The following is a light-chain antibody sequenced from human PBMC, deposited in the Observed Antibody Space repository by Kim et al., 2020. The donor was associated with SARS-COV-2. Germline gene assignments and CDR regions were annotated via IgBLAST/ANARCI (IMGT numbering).Light chain of an antibody. V-gene: IGKV3-15*01. CDR2: GAS. Sequence: SPGDRATLSCGASQSVSSNLSWYHQNPGQAPRLLIYGASTRATGIPARFSGSGSGTEFTLTISSLQSEDFAVYYCQQYNNWPPWTFGQGTKVDIK. J-gene: IGKJ1*01. CDR3: QQYNNWPPWT. CDR1: QSVSSN.